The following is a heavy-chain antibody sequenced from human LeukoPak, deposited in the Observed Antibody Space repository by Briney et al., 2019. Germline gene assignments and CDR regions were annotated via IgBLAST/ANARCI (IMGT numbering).Heavy chain of an antibody. CDR1: GFTVSSNY. D-gene: IGHD2-21*02. Sequence: GGSLRLSCAASGFTVSSNYMSWVRQAPGKGLEWVSVIYSGGSTYYADSVKGRFTISRDNSKNTLYLQMNSLRAEDTAVYYCARTIVVVTAISLGFDYWAKGTLVTVSS. V-gene: IGHV3-53*01. CDR3: ARTIVVVTAISLGFDY. CDR2: IYSGGST. J-gene: IGHJ4*02.